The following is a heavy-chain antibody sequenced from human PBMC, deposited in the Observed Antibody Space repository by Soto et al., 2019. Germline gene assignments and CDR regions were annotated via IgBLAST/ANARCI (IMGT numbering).Heavy chain of an antibody. J-gene: IGHJ4*02. V-gene: IGHV3-23*01. CDR2: FRTGGDGGTT. Sequence: PGGSLRLSCAAAGFTSSSYSRSWVRQAPGKGLGCVSGFRTGGDGGTTYYADSVKGRFTISRDNSKNTLFLQMNSLRPEDTAIYYCAKKVNSGPGSQYFDYWGQGTLVTVYS. CDR3: AKKVNSGPGSQYFDY. D-gene: IGHD3-10*01. CDR1: GFTSSSYS.